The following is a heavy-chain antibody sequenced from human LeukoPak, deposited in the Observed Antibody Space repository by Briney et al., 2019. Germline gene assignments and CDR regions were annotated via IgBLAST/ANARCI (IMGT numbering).Heavy chain of an antibody. Sequence: GGSLRLSCAASGFTFSSYWMSWVRQAPGKGLEWVSAISGSGGSTYYADSMKGRFTISRDNSKNTLYLQMNSLRAEDTAVYYCAKGGGLSSPIANWGQGTLATVSS. D-gene: IGHD1-26*01. CDR1: GFTFSSYW. V-gene: IGHV3-23*01. CDR3: AKGGGLSSPIAN. CDR2: ISGSGGST. J-gene: IGHJ4*02.